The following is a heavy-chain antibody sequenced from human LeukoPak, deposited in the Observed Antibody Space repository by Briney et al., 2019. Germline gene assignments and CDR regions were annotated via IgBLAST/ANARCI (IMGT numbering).Heavy chain of an antibody. CDR1: GFTFRNVW. CDR3: TTTYNYDSSGSIVDY. J-gene: IGHJ4*02. CDR2: IKSKTDGGTT. V-gene: IGHV3-15*01. D-gene: IGHD3-22*01. Sequence: PGGSLRLSCAASGFTFRNVWMTWVRQAPGKGLEWVGRIKSKTDGGTTDYAAPVKVRFTISRDDSKNTLYLQMNSLKTEDTALYYCTTTYNYDSSGSIVDYWGQGTLVTVSS.